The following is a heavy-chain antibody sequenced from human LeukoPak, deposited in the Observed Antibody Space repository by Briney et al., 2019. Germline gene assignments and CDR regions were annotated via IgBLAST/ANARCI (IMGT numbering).Heavy chain of an antibody. J-gene: IGHJ6*03. Sequence: ASVKVSCKASGYTFTGYYMHWVRQAPGQGLEWMGWINPNSGGTNYAQKFQGRVTTTRDTSISTAYMELSRLRSDDTAVYYCARGMEPLNLYYMDVWGKGTTVTVSS. CDR3: ARGMEPLNLYYMDV. V-gene: IGHV1-2*02. CDR1: GYTFTGYY. CDR2: INPNSGGT. D-gene: IGHD1-26*01.